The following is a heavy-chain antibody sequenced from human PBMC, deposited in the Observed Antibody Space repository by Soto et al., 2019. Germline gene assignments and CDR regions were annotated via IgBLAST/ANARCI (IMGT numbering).Heavy chain of an antibody. CDR2: ISSSGSTI. V-gene: IGHV3-11*01. CDR1: GFTFSDYY. Sequence: GGSLRLSCAASGFTFSDYYMSWIRQAPGKGLEWVSYISSSGSTIYYADSVKGRFTISRDNAKNSLYLQMNSLRAEDTAVYYCARDSEPIAARPTFDYWGQGTLVTVSS. D-gene: IGHD6-6*01. J-gene: IGHJ4*02. CDR3: ARDSEPIAARPTFDY.